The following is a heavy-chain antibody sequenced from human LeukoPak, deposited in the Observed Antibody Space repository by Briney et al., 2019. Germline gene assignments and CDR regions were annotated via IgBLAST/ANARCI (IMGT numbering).Heavy chain of an antibody. V-gene: IGHV1-2*02. Sequence: ASVTVSCKASGYTFTGYYMHWVRQAPGQGLEWMGWINPNSGGTNYAQKFQGRVTMTRDTSISTAYMELSRLRSDDTAVYYCARDLGSDSSGYYLLDYWGQGTLVTVSS. CDR2: INPNSGGT. D-gene: IGHD3-22*01. J-gene: IGHJ4*02. CDR1: GYTFTGYY. CDR3: ARDLGSDSSGYYLLDY.